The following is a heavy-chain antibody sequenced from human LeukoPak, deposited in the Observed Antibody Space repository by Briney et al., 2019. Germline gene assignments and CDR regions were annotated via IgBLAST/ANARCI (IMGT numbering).Heavy chain of an antibody. CDR2: IYYSGST. Sequence: PSETLSLTCTVSGGSISSYYWSWIRQPPGKGLEWIGYIYYSGSTNYNPSLKSRVTISVDTSKNQFSLKLSSVTAADTAVYYCARDRDSSSWYIWYFDLWGRGTLVTVSS. CDR1: GGSISSYY. D-gene: IGHD6-13*01. V-gene: IGHV4-59*12. CDR3: ARDRDSSSWYIWYFDL. J-gene: IGHJ2*01.